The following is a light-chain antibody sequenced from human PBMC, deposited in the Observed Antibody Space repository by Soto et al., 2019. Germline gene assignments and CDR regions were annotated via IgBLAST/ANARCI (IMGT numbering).Light chain of an antibody. CDR2: EGS. V-gene: IGLV2-23*01. Sequence: QSVLTQPASVSGSHGQSITISCTGTSSDVGSYNLVSWYQQHPGKAPKLMIYEGSKRPSGVSNRFSGSKFGNTASLTISGLQAEDEADYYCCSYAGSVVFGGGTKVTVL. CDR1: SSDVGSYNL. J-gene: IGLJ2*01. CDR3: CSYAGSVV.